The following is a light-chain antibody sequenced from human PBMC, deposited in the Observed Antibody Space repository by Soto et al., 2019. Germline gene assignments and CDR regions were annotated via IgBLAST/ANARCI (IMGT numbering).Light chain of an antibody. CDR2: GNS. Sequence: QAVVTQPPSVTGAPGQRVTITCTGRSYNTGADYDVHWYQQLPGTAPKLLIYGNSNRPSRVPDRFAGSKSGTSTSLAITGLQAEDEADYYCQSYDSSLSAVVFGGGTKLTVL. CDR1: SYNTGADYD. V-gene: IGLV1-40*01. J-gene: IGLJ3*02. CDR3: QSYDSSLSAVV.